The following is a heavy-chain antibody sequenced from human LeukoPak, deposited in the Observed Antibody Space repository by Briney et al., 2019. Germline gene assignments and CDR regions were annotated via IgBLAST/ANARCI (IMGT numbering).Heavy chain of an antibody. D-gene: IGHD3-22*01. V-gene: IGHV5-51*01. CDR3: ARRGYYYDSSGYHADAFDI. Sequence: GESLKISCKGSGYSFTSYWIGWVRQMPGKGLEWMGIIYPGDSDTRYSPSFQGQVTISADKSISTAYLQWSSLKASDTAMYYCARRGYYYDSSGYHADAFDIWGQGTMVTVPS. CDR2: IYPGDSDT. CDR1: GYSFTSYW. J-gene: IGHJ3*02.